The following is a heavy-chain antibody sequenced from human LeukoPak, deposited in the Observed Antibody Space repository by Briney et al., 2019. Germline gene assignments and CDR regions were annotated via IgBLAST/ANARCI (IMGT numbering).Heavy chain of an antibody. CDR2: ISSDGSYI. D-gene: IGHD3/OR15-3a*01. V-gene: IGHV3-48*03. Sequence: PGGSLRLSCAASGFTFSDYEMTWVRHSPGKGLEWISYISSDGSYIHYADSVKGRFTISRDNAKNSVYLQMNSLRVEDTAVYYCARDRTGDLDYWGQGTLVSVSS. CDR3: ARDRTGDLDY. CDR1: GFTFSDYE. J-gene: IGHJ4*02.